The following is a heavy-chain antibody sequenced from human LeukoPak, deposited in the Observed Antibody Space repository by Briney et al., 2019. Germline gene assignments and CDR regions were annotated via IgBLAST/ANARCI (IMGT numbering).Heavy chain of an antibody. D-gene: IGHD3-10*01. CDR1: GFSVSDYY. CDR2: ITKKTAI. Sequence: GGSLRLSCAASGFSVSDYYMNWIRQSPGKGLVWVSHITKKTAIEYADSVKGRFTISRDNANNLLLLQMDSLRPEDTGVYYCARGTYYSGSGPGNWFDPRGQGTLVTVSS. CDR3: ARGTYYSGSGPGNWFDP. J-gene: IGHJ5*02. V-gene: IGHV3-69-1*01.